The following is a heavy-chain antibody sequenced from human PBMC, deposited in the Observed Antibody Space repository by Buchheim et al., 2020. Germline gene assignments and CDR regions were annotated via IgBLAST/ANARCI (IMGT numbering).Heavy chain of an antibody. V-gene: IGHV1-46*01. CDR3: ARDRAAPRGRSPYGYLSSFDY. J-gene: IGHJ4*02. Sequence: QVQLVQSGAEVKKPGASVKVSCKASGYTFTSYYMHWVRQAPGQGLEWMGIINPSGGSTSYAQKFQGRVTMTRDTSTSTVYMELSSLRSEDTAVYYCARDRAAPRGRSPYGYLSSFDYWGQGTL. D-gene: IGHD5-18*01. CDR2: INPSGGST. CDR1: GYTFTSYY.